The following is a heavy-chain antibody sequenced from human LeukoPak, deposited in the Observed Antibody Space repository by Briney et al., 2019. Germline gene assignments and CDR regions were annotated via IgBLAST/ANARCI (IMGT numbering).Heavy chain of an antibody. V-gene: IGHV1-18*01. CDR1: GYTFTSYD. J-gene: IGHJ6*02. Sequence: GASVKVSCKASGYTFTSYDINWVRQAPGQGLEWMGWISAYNGNTNYAQKLQGRVTMTTDTSTSTAYMELRSLRSDDTAVYYCFYYYYGMDVWGQGTTVTVS. CDR2: ISAYNGNT. CDR3: FYYYYGMDV.